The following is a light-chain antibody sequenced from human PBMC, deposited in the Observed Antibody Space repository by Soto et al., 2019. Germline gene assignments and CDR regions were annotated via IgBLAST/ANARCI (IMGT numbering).Light chain of an antibody. CDR3: QQYGGSPQT. J-gene: IGKJ2*01. CDR2: GVS. Sequence: EIVLTQSPGTLSLSPGERATLSCRASQSVSSTYLAWYQQKPGQAPRLLIYGVSSRATGIPDRFSGSGSGTHFTLTITRLEPQDFAVYYCQQYGGSPQTFGQGTKLEIK. V-gene: IGKV3-20*01. CDR1: QSVSSTY.